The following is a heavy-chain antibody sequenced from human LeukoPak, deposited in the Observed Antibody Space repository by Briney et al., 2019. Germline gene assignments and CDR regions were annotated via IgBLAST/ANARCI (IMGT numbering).Heavy chain of an antibody. V-gene: IGHV4-59*08. Sequence: SETLSLTCTVSGGSISSYYWSWIRQPPGKGLEWIGYIYYSGTTYYNPSLKSRVTISVDTSKNQFSLKLSSVTAADTAVYYCARGTAMVTALYYYGMDVWGQGTTVTVSS. CDR2: IYYSGTT. D-gene: IGHD5-18*01. J-gene: IGHJ6*02. CDR1: GGSISSYY. CDR3: ARGTAMVTALYYYGMDV.